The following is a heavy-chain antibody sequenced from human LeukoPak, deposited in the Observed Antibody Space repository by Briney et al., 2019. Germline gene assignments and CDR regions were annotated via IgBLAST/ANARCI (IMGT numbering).Heavy chain of an antibody. D-gene: IGHD3-3*01. V-gene: IGHV1-2*02. CDR2: LNPNNGDT. CDR3: ARDPGVQVFAGTLANDY. J-gene: IGHJ4*02. CDR1: GYTFTGYY. Sequence: ASVRVSCKAAGYTFTGYYIHWLRQTPGQGLEWMGWLNPNNGDTNYARKFQGRVTMTRVTSISTAYMELRRLTSDDTAVYYCARDPGVQVFAGTLANDYWGQGTLVTVSS.